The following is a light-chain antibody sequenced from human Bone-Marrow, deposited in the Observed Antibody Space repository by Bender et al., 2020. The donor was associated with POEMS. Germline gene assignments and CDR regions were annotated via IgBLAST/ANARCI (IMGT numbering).Light chain of an antibody. Sequence: QSALTQPASVSGSPGQSITISCTGTDGDIGAYYYVSWYQQHSGKAPKLIIYEVNNRPSGVSYRFSGSKSGNTASLTISGLQAEDEADYYCSSYTGSNTVLFGGGTKLTVL. CDR1: DGDIGAYYY. J-gene: IGLJ2*01. V-gene: IGLV2-14*01. CDR2: EVN. CDR3: SSYTGSNTVL.